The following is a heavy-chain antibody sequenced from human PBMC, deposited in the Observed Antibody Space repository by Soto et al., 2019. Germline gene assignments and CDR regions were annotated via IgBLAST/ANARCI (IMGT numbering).Heavy chain of an antibody. J-gene: IGHJ3*02. V-gene: IGHV1-18*01. CDR2: ISAYNGNT. CDR3: ARDRYYHDAFDI. Sequence: ASVKVSCKASGYTFTSYGISWVRQAPGQGLEWMGWISAYNGNTNYAQKLQGWVTMTRDTSISTAYMELSRLRSDDTAVYYCARDRYYHDAFDIWGQGTMVTVSS. D-gene: IGHD2-2*01. CDR1: GYTFTSYG.